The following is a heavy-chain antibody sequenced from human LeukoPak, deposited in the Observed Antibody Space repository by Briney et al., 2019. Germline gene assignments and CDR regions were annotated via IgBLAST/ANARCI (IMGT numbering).Heavy chain of an antibody. CDR2: IKQDGSEK. Sequence: GGSLRLSCAASGFTFSSYWMSWVRQAPGKGLEWVANIKQDGSEKYYVDSVKGRFTISRDNAKNSLYLQMNSLRAEDTAVYYCAMKSCSGGSCYSELEYFQHWGQGTLVTVSS. CDR1: GFTFSSYW. D-gene: IGHD2-15*01. CDR3: AMKSCSGGSCYSELEYFQH. V-gene: IGHV3-7*01. J-gene: IGHJ1*01.